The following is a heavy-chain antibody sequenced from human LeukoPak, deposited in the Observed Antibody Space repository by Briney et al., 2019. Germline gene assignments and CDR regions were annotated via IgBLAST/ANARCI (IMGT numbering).Heavy chain of an antibody. CDR2: ISYDGSNK. CDR3: AKDIASGDYGGNFDY. CDR1: GFTFSSYG. Sequence: GGSLRLSCAASGFTFSSYGMHWVRQAPGKGLEWVAVISYDGSNKYYADSVKGRFTISRDNSKNTLYLQMNSLRAEATAVYYCAKDIASGDYGGNFDYWGQGTLVTVSS. J-gene: IGHJ4*02. V-gene: IGHV3-30*18. D-gene: IGHD4-23*01.